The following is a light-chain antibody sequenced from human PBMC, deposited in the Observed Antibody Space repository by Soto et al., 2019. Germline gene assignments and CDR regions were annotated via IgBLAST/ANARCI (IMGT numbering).Light chain of an antibody. CDR3: QQYGNSAT. CDR1: QSVSSSY. V-gene: IGKV3-20*01. CDR2: GAS. J-gene: IGKJ5*01. Sequence: EIVLTQSPGTLSLSPGERATLSCSSSQSVSSSYLAWYQQKPGQAPRLLIYGASSRATGIPDRFSGSGSGTDFTLTISRLEPEDFAVYYCQQYGNSATFGQGTRLEIK.